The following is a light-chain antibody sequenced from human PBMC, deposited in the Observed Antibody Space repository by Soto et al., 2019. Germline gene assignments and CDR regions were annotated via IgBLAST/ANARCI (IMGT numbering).Light chain of an antibody. CDR1: SGYSTYG. CDR3: QTWGTGIWV. CDR2: LNSDGSH. V-gene: IGLV4-69*01. Sequence: QPVLTQSPSASASLGASVKLTCTLSSGYSTYGIAWHQQQPEKGPRFLMKLNSDGSHNKGDGIPDRFSGSSSGAERYLTISSVQLEDEADYYCQTWGTGIWVFGGGTKLTVL. J-gene: IGLJ3*02.